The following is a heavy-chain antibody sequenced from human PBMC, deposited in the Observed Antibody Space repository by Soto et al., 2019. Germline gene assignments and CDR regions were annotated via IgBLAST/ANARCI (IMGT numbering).Heavy chain of an antibody. V-gene: IGHV3-33*08. CDR3: ARADCSGAYCYSWPFNYGVDV. J-gene: IGHJ6*02. CDR2: IWYDGSNK. D-gene: IGHD2-15*01. CDR1: GFTFNTYG. Sequence: GGSLRLSCTTSGFTFNTYGMHWVRQSPGKGLQWVAIIWYDGSNKYYADSVKGGFTISRDNSRNTLYLQMNTLRAEATALYYCARADCSGAYCYSWPFNYGVDVWGQGTTVTVSS.